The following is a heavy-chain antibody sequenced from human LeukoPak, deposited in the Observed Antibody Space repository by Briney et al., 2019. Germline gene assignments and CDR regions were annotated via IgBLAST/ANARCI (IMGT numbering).Heavy chain of an antibody. Sequence: SETLSLTCTVSGGSIGSSSYYWGWIRQPPGKGLEWIGSIYYTRSTYYNPSLKSRVTISVDTSKNQFSLKLTSVTAADTAVYYCARGVTMIVVVIHDWYFDLWGRGTLVTVSS. CDR1: GGSIGSSSYY. V-gene: IGHV4-39*01. D-gene: IGHD3-22*01. J-gene: IGHJ2*01. CDR2: IYYTRST. CDR3: ARGVTMIVVVIHDWYFDL.